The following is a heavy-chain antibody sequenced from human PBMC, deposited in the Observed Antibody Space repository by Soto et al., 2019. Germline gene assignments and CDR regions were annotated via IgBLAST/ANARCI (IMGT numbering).Heavy chain of an antibody. CDR3: ASKSATDTNNWFDP. CDR1: GGPFSGYY. Sequence: TDPVSLTCACYGGPFSGYYWSWIRQPPGAGLEWIGEINHSGSTNYNPSLKSRVTISVDTSKNQFSLKLSSVTAADTAVYYCASKSATDTNNWFDPWGQGTLVT. CDR2: INHSGST. V-gene: IGHV4-34*01. J-gene: IGHJ5*02. D-gene: IGHD3-3*01.